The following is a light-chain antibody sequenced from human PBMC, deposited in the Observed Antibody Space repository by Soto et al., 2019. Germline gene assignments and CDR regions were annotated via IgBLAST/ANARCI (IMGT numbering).Light chain of an antibody. CDR2: WAS. V-gene: IGKV4-1*01. J-gene: IGKJ2*01. CDR1: QSVLYSSNNKNY. CDR3: QQYDSTPYT. Sequence: DIVMTQSPDSLAVSLGERATINCKSSQSVLYSSNNKNYLAWYQQKPGQPPKLLIYWASTRESGVPDRFSGSGSGTEFTLTISSLQAEDVALYYCQQYDSTPYTFGQGTKLEIK.